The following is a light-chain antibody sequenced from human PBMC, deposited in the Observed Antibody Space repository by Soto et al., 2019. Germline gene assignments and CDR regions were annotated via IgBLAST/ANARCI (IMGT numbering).Light chain of an antibody. CDR3: QQRSNWPPGYT. V-gene: IGKV3-11*01. CDR1: QSVSRY. CDR2: DAS. Sequence: EIVLTQSPAPLSLSPGQIATLSCRASQSVSRYLAWYQQKPGQAPRLLIYDASSRAIGIPARFSGSGSGTDVTLTISSLEPEDFAVYYSQQRSNWPPGYTFGQGTKLEIK. J-gene: IGKJ2*01.